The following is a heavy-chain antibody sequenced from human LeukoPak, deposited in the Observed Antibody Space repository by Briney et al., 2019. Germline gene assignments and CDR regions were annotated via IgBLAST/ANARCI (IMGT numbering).Heavy chain of an antibody. D-gene: IGHD3-10*01. V-gene: IGHV3-53*01. CDR3: ASWPVAWYGEDS. J-gene: IGHJ4*02. Sequence: PGGSLRLSCAASGFTLSSYNMKWVRQAPGKGLEWVSVIYGGGSTYYADSVKGRFTISRDTPKNTLYLQMNSLRVEDTAVYYCASWPVAWYGEDSWGQGPLVTVSS. CDR1: GFTLSSYN. CDR2: IYGGGST.